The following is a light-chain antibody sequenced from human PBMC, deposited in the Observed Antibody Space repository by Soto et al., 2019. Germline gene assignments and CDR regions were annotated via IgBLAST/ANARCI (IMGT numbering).Light chain of an antibody. CDR1: QSVSSDS. J-gene: IGKJ1*01. V-gene: IGKV3-20*01. CDR3: QQYGSAPRT. CDR2: DAS. Sequence: ELVWTQSPGTLSLSPGERSILSCRASQSVSSDSLAWYRQKPGQAPRLLVYDASSRATGIPDRLSGSGSGTDFTLTISRLEPEEFAVYYCQQYGSAPRTFDQGTQVESK.